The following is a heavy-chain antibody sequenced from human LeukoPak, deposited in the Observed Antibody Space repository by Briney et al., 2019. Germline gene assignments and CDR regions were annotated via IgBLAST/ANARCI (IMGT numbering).Heavy chain of an antibody. D-gene: IGHD5-24*01. CDR2: IYYSGST. CDR3: ARGGRPKSWLNNNWFDP. CDR1: GGSISSGGYY. V-gene: IGHV4-31*03. Sequence: PSQTLSLTCTVSGGSISSGGYYWSWICQHPGKGLEWIGYIYYSGSTYYNPSLKSRVTISVDTSKNQFSLKLSSVTAADTAVYYCARGGRPKSWLNNNWFDPWGQGTLVTVSS. J-gene: IGHJ5*02.